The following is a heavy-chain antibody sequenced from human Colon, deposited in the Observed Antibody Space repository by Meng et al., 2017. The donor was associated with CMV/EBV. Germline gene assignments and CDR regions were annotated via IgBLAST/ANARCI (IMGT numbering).Heavy chain of an antibody. Sequence: GESLKISCAASGFTFASHTMTWVRRAPGKGLEWVSSIASHKSQIYYADSVKGRFTISRDDAQNSLHLQMNSLRAEDSAVYYCARVEGSVTSPLDYWGQGTLVTVSS. CDR1: GFTFASHT. V-gene: IGHV3-21*01. J-gene: IGHJ4*02. CDR2: IASHKSQI. D-gene: IGHD4-17*01. CDR3: ARVEGSVTSPLDY.